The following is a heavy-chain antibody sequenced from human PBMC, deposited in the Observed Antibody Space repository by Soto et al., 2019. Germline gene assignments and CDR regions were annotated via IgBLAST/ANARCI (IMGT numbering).Heavy chain of an antibody. CDR1: GITFSNAW. V-gene: IGHV3-15*01. D-gene: IGHD6-13*01. CDR2: IRSKTDGGTT. J-gene: IGHJ3*02. Sequence: GFRRLSCAASGITFSNAWMNWVRQAPGKGLEYIGRIRSKTDGGTTEYAAPVEGRFTISRDDSKNTLYLQMGGLKTEDTAVYYCTTTRPGTNVFDNWGQGTLVTVSS. CDR3: TTTRPGTNVFDN.